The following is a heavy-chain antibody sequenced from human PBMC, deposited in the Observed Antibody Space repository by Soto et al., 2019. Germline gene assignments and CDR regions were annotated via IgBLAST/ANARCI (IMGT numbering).Heavy chain of an antibody. V-gene: IGHV3-23*01. CDR2: ISGSGGST. CDR1: GFTFSSYA. D-gene: IGHD6-19*01. CDR3: ATRAKFGGCLDY. Sequence: EVQLLESGGGLVQPGGSLRLSCAASGFTFSSYAMSWVRQAPGKGLEWVSAISGSGGSTYYADSVKGRFTISRDNSKNTLYLQMNSLRAEDKAVYYCATRAKFGGCLDYWGQGTLVTVSS. J-gene: IGHJ4*02.